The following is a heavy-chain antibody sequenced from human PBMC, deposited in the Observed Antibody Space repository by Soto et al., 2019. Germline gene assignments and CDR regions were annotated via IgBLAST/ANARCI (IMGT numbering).Heavy chain of an antibody. D-gene: IGHD1-26*01. CDR3: AGDPLGSSGNEYFQH. Sequence: GGSLRLSCAASGFSFSSYSMNWVRQAPGKGLEWVSSISSSSTYADSVKGRFTISRDNAKNSLYLQMNSLRVEDTAVYYCAGDPLGSSGNEYFQHWGQGTRVTVSS. CDR1: GFSFSSYS. V-gene: IGHV3-21*01. CDR2: ISSSST. J-gene: IGHJ1*01.